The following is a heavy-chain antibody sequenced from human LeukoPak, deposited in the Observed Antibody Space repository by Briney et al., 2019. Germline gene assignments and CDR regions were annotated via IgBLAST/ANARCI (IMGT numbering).Heavy chain of an antibody. D-gene: IGHD6-13*01. Sequence: VGSLRDSRAASGFTFSDYYSSWIRQAPGKGLEWVSYISSSSSYTNYADSVKGRFTISRDNAKNSLYLQLNSLRAEDTAVYYCVRDLRPRTAAANIPPGYWGQGTLVTVSS. V-gene: IGHV3-11*05. CDR3: VRDLRPRTAAANIPPGY. J-gene: IGHJ4*02. CDR2: ISSSSSYT. CDR1: GFTFSDYY.